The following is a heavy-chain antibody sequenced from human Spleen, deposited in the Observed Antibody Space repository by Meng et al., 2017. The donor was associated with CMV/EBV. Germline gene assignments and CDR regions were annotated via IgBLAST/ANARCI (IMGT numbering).Heavy chain of an antibody. CDR3: ARDTSYGSGSPFDY. J-gene: IGHJ4*02. CDR2: INANSGGT. D-gene: IGHD3-10*01. Sequence: YGYTFTGYYIHWVRQAPGQGLEWMGWINANSGGTNYAQKFQGRVTMTRDTSISTAYMELSRLRSDDTAVYYCARDTSYGSGSPFDYWGQGTLVTVSS. CDR1: GYTFTGYY. V-gene: IGHV1-2*02.